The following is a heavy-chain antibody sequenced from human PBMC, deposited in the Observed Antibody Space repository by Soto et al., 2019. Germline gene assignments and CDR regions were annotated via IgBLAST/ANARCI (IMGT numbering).Heavy chain of an antibody. CDR3: ARVPPGAAAGTFDD. V-gene: IGHV4-59*01. CDR1: GGSISSYY. J-gene: IGHJ4*02. CDR2: IYYSGST. D-gene: IGHD6-13*01. Sequence: SETLSLTCTVSGGSISSYYWSWIRQPPGKGLEWIGYIYYSGSTNYNPSLKSRVTISVDTSKNQFSLKLSSVTAADTAVYYCARVPPGAAAGTFDDWGQGTLVTVSS.